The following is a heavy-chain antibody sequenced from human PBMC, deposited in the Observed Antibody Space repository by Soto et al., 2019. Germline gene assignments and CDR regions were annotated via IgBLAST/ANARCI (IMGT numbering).Heavy chain of an antibody. CDR3: ARDLSYSSGY. Sequence: PSETLSLTCAVSGGSISSVNWWSWVRQPPGKVLEWIGEIYNSGSTNYNPSLKSRVTISVDKSKNQFPLKLSSVTAADTAVYYCARDLSYSSGYWGQGTLVTVSS. V-gene: IGHV4-4*02. D-gene: IGHD3-10*01. CDR1: GGSISSVNW. CDR2: IYNSGST. J-gene: IGHJ4*02.